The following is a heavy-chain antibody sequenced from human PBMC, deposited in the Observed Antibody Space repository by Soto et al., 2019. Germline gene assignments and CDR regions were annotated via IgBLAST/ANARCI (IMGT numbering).Heavy chain of an antibody. V-gene: IGHV4-31*02. CDR3: ARVRYYDSSGYSHYYYYGMDV. J-gene: IGHJ6*02. D-gene: IGHD3-22*01. Sequence: SETLSLTXTVSGGSISSGGYYWSWIRQHPGKGLEWIGYIYYSGSTYYNPSLKSRVTISVDTSKNQFSLKLSSVTAADTAVYYCARVRYYDSSGYSHYYYYGMDVWGQGPRSPSP. CDR2: IYYSGST. CDR1: GGSISSGGYY.